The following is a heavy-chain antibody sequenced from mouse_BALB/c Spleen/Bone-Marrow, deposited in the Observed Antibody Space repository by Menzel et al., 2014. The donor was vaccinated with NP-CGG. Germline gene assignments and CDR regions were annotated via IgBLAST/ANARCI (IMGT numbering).Heavy chain of an antibody. CDR3: TRGTRYYFEY. J-gene: IGHJ2*01. CDR2: IYPSDSYT. CDR1: GYTFTSYW. V-gene: IGHV1-69*02. D-gene: IGHD3-3*01. Sequence: QVQLQQSGAELVRPGASVKLSCKASGYTFTSYWINWVKQRPGQGLEWIGNIYPSDSYTNYNQKFKDKATLTVDKSSSTAYMQLSSPTSEDSAVYYCTRGTRYYFEYWGQGTTLTVSS.